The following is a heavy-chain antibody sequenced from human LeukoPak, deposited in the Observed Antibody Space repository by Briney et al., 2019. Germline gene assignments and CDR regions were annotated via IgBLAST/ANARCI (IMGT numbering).Heavy chain of an antibody. CDR2: IKGDGSAK. J-gene: IGHJ3*02. CDR3: ARDRGWIQHDI. CDR1: GFAFSDSW. Sequence: GGSLRLSCAASGFAFSDSWMTWIRQAPGKGLEWVAFIKGDGSAKKYVDSVKGRFTISRDNSKKSLFLQMNSLRAEDTAVYYCARDRGWIQHDIWGQGTMVTVSS. V-gene: IGHV3-7*01. D-gene: IGHD5-18*01.